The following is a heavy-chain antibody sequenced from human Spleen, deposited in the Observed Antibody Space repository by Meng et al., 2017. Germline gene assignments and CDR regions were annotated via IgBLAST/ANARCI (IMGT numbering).Heavy chain of an antibody. CDR2: INENGANT. V-gene: IGHV3-23*04. CDR1: GFTLSRFW. Sequence: EVQLVESGGGLIQPGRSLRLSCAASGFTLSRFWMHWVRQAPGKGPEWVSTINENGANTHYPDSLKGRFTISRDNSKNTVYLQMNSLGVEDTAVYYCANWITGHFDHWGLGTLVTVSS. J-gene: IGHJ4*02. D-gene: IGHD2-8*02. CDR3: ANWITGHFDH.